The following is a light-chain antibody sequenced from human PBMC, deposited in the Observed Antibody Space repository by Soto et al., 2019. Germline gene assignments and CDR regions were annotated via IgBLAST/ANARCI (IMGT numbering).Light chain of an antibody. CDR2: GAS. V-gene: IGKV3-20*01. Sequence: EIVLTQSPGTLSLSPGERATLSCRASQSVISNFLAWYQQKPGQAPRLLIYGASSRATGIPDRFSGSGSGTDFTLTINSLEPEDFAVYYCQQYGSSPTRTFGQGTKVDIK. CDR3: QQYGSSPTRT. CDR1: QSVISNF. J-gene: IGKJ1*01.